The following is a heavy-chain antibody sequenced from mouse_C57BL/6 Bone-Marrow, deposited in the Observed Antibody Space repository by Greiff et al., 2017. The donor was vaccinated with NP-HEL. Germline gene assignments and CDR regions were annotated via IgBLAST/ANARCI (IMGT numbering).Heavy chain of an antibody. V-gene: IGHV1-82*01. CDR1: GYAFSSSW. Sequence: VKLQESGPELVKPGASVKISCKASGYAFSSSWMNWVKQRPGKGLEWIGRIYPGDGDTNYNGKFKGKATLTADKSSSTAYMQLSSLTSEDSAVYFCAIYYGYAMDYWGQGTAVTVSS. CDR2: IYPGDGDT. J-gene: IGHJ4*01. CDR3: AIYYGYAMDY. D-gene: IGHD1-1*01.